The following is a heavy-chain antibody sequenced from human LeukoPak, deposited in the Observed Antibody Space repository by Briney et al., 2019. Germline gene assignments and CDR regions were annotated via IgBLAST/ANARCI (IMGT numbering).Heavy chain of an antibody. CDR3: AREGRLGYCSGGSCYSHWFDP. Sequence: ASVKVSCKASGYTFTSYGISWVRQATGQGLEWMGWMNPNSGNTGYAQKFQGRVTITRNTSISTAYMELSSLRSEDTAVYYCAREGRLGYCSGGSCYSHWFDPWGQGTLVTVSS. CDR2: MNPNSGNT. V-gene: IGHV1-8*03. J-gene: IGHJ5*02. CDR1: GYTFTSYG. D-gene: IGHD2-15*01.